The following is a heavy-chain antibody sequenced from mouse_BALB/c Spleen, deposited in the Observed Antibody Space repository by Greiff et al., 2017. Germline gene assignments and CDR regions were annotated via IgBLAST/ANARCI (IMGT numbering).Heavy chain of an antibody. Sequence: VQLQQSGAELAKPGASVKMSCKASGYTFTSYWMHWVKQRPGQGLEWIGYINPSTGYTEYNQKFKDKATLTADKSSSTAYMQLSSLTSEDSAVYYCARWGDPYYFDYWGQGTTLTVSS. CDR1: GYTFTSYW. CDR2: INPSTGYT. J-gene: IGHJ2*01. CDR3: ARWGDPYYFDY. V-gene: IGHV1-7*01.